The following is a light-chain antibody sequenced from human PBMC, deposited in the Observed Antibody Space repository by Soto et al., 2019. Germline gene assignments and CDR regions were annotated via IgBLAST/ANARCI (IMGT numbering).Light chain of an antibody. CDR2: AVS. J-gene: IGKJ1*01. V-gene: IGKV1-39*01. CDR1: PKVWWY. CDR3: QQSYSNPRT. Sequence: QMTQSSFLLSASCGERVTNPLRGSPKVWWYLNWYQQKGGKAPNLLIYAVSTLESGVPSRFRGTGSGTDFTLTISSLQPEDFATYYCQQSYSNPRTFGQGTKVEIK.